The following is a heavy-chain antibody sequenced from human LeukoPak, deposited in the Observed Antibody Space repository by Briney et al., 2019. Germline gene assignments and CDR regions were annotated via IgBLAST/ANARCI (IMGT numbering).Heavy chain of an antibody. CDR1: GYSLTELS. V-gene: IGHV1-24*01. D-gene: IGHD3-22*01. CDR2: FDPGDAET. J-gene: IGHJ3*02. Sequence: ASVKVSCKVSGYSLTELSMHWVRQSLGKGLEWMGAFDPGDAETIYAQNFQGRVTLTEDTSTDTAYMELTSLRAEGTALYYCASFVPYSDNSDFYIHAFHIWGRGTMVTVSS. CDR3: ASFVPYSDNSDFYIHAFHI.